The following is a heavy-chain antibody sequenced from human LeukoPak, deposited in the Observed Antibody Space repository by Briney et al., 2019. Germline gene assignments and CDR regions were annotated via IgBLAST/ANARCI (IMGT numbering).Heavy chain of an antibody. CDR3: ARGVAVATRGWFDP. J-gene: IGHJ5*02. Sequence: SSETLSLTCTVSGGSISSYYWSWIRQPPGKRLEWIGNIYDSGNTYYNPSLQSRVTISVDTSKNQFSLKLSSVTAADTAVYYCARGVAVATRGWFDPWGQGTLVTVSS. D-gene: IGHD5-12*01. CDR2: IYDSGNT. V-gene: IGHV4-59*12. CDR1: GGSISSYY.